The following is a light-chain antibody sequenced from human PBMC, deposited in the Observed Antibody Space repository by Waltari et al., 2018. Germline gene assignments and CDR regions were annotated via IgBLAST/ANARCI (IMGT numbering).Light chain of an antibody. CDR1: SSDVGVYNY. J-gene: IGLJ3*02. CDR3: CSYAGSYSWV. CDR2: DVA. V-gene: IGLV2-11*01. Sequence: QSALTQPRSVSGSPGQSVTISCTGTSSDVGVYNYVSWYQQNPGKAPQLMIYDVAKRPSGVPDRFSGSKSDNTASLTISGLQAEDEADYYCCSYAGSYSWVFGGGTKLTVL.